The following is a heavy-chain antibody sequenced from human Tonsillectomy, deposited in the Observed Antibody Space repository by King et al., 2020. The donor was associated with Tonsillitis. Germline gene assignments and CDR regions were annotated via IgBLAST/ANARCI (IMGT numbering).Heavy chain of an antibody. V-gene: IGHV4-30-4*07. J-gene: IGHJ4*02. CDR2: IYYSGST. CDR1: GGSISSGGYS. CDR3: ARGYGDYIFDY. Sequence: VQLQESGPGLVKPSQTLSLTCAVSGGSISSGGYSWNWIRQPPGKGLEWIGYIYYSGSTDYNPSLKIRVTISVDTSKNQFSLKLSSVTAADTAVYYCARGYGDYIFDYWGQGALVTVSS. D-gene: IGHD4-17*01.